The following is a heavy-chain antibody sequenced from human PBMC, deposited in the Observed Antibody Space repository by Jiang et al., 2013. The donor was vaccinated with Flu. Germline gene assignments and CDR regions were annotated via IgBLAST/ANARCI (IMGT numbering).Heavy chain of an antibody. Sequence: LSTSGMCVSWIRQPPGKALEWLALIDWDDDKYYSTSLKTRLTISKDTSKNQVVLTMTNMDPVDTATYYCARINGGSYLPFDIWGQGTMVTVSS. D-gene: IGHD1-26*01. CDR2: IDWDDDK. J-gene: IGHJ3*02. CDR3: ARINGGSYLPFDI. V-gene: IGHV2-70*01. CDR1: LSTSGMC.